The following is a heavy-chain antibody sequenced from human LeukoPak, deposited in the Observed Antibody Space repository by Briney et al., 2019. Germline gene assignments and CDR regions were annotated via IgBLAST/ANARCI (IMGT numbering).Heavy chain of an antibody. Sequence: PGGSLRLSCAASGFTFSSYAMSWVRQAPGKGLEWVSAISGSGGSTYYADSVKGRFTVSRDNSKNTLYLQMNSLRAEDTAVYYCAKTSGYSYGYIGWPPHGNEYYFDYWGQGTLVTVSS. D-gene: IGHD5-18*01. J-gene: IGHJ4*02. CDR2: ISGSGGST. CDR3: AKTSGYSYGYIGWPPHGNEYYFDY. CDR1: GFTFSSYA. V-gene: IGHV3-23*01.